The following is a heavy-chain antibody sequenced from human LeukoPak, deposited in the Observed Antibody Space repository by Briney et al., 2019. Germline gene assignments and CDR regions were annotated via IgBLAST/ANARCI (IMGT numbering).Heavy chain of an antibody. J-gene: IGHJ3*02. V-gene: IGHV4-59*01. CDR2: IYYSGST. Sequence: SETLSLTCTVSGGSISSYYWSWIRQPPGKGLEWIGYIYYSGSTNYNPSLKSRVTISVDTSKNQFSLKLSSVTAADTAVYYCAGNGAFDIWGQGTMVTVSS. CDR3: AGNGAFDI. CDR1: GGSISSYY.